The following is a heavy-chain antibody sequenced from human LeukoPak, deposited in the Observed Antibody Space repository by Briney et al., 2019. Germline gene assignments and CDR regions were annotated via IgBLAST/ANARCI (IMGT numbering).Heavy chain of an antibody. CDR2: IKRDGSNT. J-gene: IGHJ5*02. CDR1: GFTFSEHS. CDR3: AKGGYASCFDP. V-gene: IGHV3-23*05. D-gene: IGHD2-15*01. Sequence: GSLRLSCEASGFTFSEHSMSWVRQAPGKGLEWVSTIKRDGSNTYYTDSVEGRFTISRDNSKNTLYLEMNTLRAEDTAVYYCAKGGYASCFDPWGQGTQVTVSS.